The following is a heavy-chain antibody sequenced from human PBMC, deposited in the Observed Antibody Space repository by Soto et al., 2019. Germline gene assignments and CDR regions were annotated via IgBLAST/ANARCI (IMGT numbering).Heavy chain of an antibody. J-gene: IGHJ4*02. CDR2: IYYSGST. CDR1: GGSISSSSYY. D-gene: IGHD3-3*01. Sequence: SETLSLTCTVSGGSISSSSYYWGWIRQPPGKGLEWIGSIYYSGSTYYNPSLKSRVTISVDTSKNQFSLKLSSVTAADTAVYYCATPGNDFWSGYFFDYWGQGTLVTVSS. V-gene: IGHV4-39*01. CDR3: ATPGNDFWSGYFFDY.